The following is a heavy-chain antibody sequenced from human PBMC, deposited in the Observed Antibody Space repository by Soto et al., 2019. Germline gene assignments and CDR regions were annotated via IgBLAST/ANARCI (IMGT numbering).Heavy chain of an antibody. D-gene: IGHD5-18*01. CDR3: ARVEIGPDTAMGFDY. Sequence: PSETLSLTCTVSGGSISSGDYYWSWIRQPPGKGLEWIGYIYYSGSTYYNPSLKSRVTISVDTSKNQFSLKLSSVTAADTAVYYCARVEIGPDTAMGFDYWGQGTLVTVSS. CDR2: IYYSGST. CDR1: GGSISSGDYY. V-gene: IGHV4-30-4*01. J-gene: IGHJ4*02.